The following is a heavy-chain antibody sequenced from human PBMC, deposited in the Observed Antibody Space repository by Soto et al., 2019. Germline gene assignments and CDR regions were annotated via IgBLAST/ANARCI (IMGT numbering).Heavy chain of an antibody. D-gene: IGHD2-15*01. CDR1: GGSISSGGYY. Sequence: SETLSLTCTVSGGSISSGGYYWSWIRQHPGKGLEWIGYIYYSGSTYYKPSLKSRVTISVDTSKNQFSLKLSSVTAADTAVYYCARGFPHSRTNRKKQDQKVVVVVPRYYYYGMDVWGQGTTVTVSS. J-gene: IGHJ6*02. CDR3: ARGFPHSRTNRKKQDQKVVVVVPRYYYYGMDV. V-gene: IGHV4-31*03. CDR2: IYYSGST.